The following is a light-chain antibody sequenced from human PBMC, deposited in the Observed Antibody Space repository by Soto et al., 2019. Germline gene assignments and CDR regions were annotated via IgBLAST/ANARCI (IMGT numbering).Light chain of an antibody. Sequence: DIQMTQSPSSLSASVGDRITITCRASQGIGNYLAWYQQKPGKVPKLLIYAASTLQSGVPSRFSGSGSGTDFTLTISSLQPEDVATYYCQKYNSAPRTFGQGTKLEFK. J-gene: IGKJ2*01. CDR2: AAS. CDR3: QKYNSAPRT. V-gene: IGKV1-27*01. CDR1: QGIGNY.